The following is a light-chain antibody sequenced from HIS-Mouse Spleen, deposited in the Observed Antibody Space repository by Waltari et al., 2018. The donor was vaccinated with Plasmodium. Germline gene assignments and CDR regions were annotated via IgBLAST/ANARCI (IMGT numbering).Light chain of an antibody. CDR3: CSYAGSSTFVV. CDR2: EDS. Sequence: QSALTQPASVSGSPGQSITIPCTGTSSDVGSYNLVSWSQQHPGKAPKLMIYEDSKRPSGFSNRVAGSKSGNTASLTLSGLQAEDEADYYCCSYAGSSTFVVFGGGTKLTVL. J-gene: IGLJ2*01. CDR1: SSDVGSYNL. V-gene: IGLV2-23*02.